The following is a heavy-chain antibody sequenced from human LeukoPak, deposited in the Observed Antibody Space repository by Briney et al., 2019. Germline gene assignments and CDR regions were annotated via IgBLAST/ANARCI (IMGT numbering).Heavy chain of an antibody. CDR3: ARDASSGWYNWFDP. CDR1: GYTFTSYG. J-gene: IGHJ5*02. V-gene: IGHV1-18*01. Sequence: ASVKVSCKASGYTFTSYGISWVRQAPGQGLEWMGWISAYNGNTNYAQKLQGRVTMTTDTSTSTAYMELRSLRSEDTAVYYCARDASSGWYNWFDPWGQGTLVTVSS. CDR2: ISAYNGNT. D-gene: IGHD6-19*01.